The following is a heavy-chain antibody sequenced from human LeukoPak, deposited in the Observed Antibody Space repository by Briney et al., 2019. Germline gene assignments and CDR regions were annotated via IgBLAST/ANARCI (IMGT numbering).Heavy chain of an antibody. CDR1: GFTFSSYG. J-gene: IGHJ5*02. CDR2: ISYDGSNK. CDR3: AKDNWNDNWFDP. Sequence: PGRSLRLSCAASGFTFSSYGMRWVRQAPGKGLEWVAVISYDGSNKYYADSVKGRFTISRDNSKNTLFLQMNSLRAEDTAVYYCAKDNWNDNWFDPWGQGTLVTVSS. D-gene: IGHD1-20*01. V-gene: IGHV3-30*18.